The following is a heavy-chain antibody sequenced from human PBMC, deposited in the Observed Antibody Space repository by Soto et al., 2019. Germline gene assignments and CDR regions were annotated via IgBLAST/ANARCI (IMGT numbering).Heavy chain of an antibody. CDR2: IIPIFGTA. CDR1: GGTFSSYA. V-gene: IGHV1-69*13. Sequence: SVKVSCKASGGTFSSYAISWVRQAPGQGLEWMGGIIPIFGTANYAQKFQGRVTITADESTSTAYMELSSLRSEDTAVYYCARGAVVEVATIGSLYYYYGMDVWGQGTKVTVSS. J-gene: IGHJ6*02. CDR3: ARGAVVEVATIGSLYYYYGMDV. D-gene: IGHD5-12*01.